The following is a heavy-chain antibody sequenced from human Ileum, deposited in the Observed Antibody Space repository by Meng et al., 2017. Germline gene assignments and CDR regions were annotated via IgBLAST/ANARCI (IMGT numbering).Heavy chain of an antibody. D-gene: IGHD6-13*01. CDR3: ARVRVPDIVAAGTIKYNANNWIDP. CDR2: IIPRFATT. J-gene: IGHJ5*02. V-gene: IGHV1-69*06. Sequence: QGQHVKAGARVKKPGSAVKVSCRASGGTCSRFATNWVRQAPGQGLEWMGGIIPRFATTNYAQKFQGRVTITADIPTSTAYMELSSLRSEDTAVYYCARVRVPDIVAAGTIKYNANNWIDPWGQGTLVTVSS. CDR1: GGTCSRFA.